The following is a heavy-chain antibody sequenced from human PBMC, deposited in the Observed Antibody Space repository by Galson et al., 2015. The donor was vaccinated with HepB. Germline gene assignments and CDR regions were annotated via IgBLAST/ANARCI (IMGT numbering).Heavy chain of an antibody. CDR3: ARVRSSGATTAFDI. Sequence: SVKVSCKASGYTFTSYAMHWVRQAPGQRLEWMGWINAGNGNTKYSQKFQGRVTITRDTSASTAYMELSSLRSEDTAVYYCARVRSSGATTAFDIWGQGTMVTVSS. D-gene: IGHD3-22*01. CDR1: GYTFTSYA. CDR2: INAGNGNT. J-gene: IGHJ3*02. V-gene: IGHV1-3*01.